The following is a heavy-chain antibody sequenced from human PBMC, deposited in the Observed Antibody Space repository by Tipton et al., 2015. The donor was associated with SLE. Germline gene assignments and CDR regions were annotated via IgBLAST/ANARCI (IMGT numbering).Heavy chain of an antibody. CDR2: IYTSGST. D-gene: IGHD3-9*01. Sequence: TLSLTCTVSGGSISSGSYYWSWIRQPAGKGLEWIWRIYTSGSTNSNPSLKSRVTISVDTSKNQFSLKLSSVTAADTAVYYCARELSYYDILTGYYYYYMDVWGKGTTVTVSS. CDR3: ARELSYYDILTGYYYYYMDV. J-gene: IGHJ6*03. V-gene: IGHV4-61*02. CDR1: GGSISSGSYY.